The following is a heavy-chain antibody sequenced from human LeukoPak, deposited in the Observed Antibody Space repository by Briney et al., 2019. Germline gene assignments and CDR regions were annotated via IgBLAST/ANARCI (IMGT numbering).Heavy chain of an antibody. CDR2: INHSGST. J-gene: IGHJ3*02. CDR1: GGSFSGYY. CDR3: ARPAFYRYRGSYPCAFDI. V-gene: IGHV4-34*01. Sequence: PSETLSLACAVYGGSFSGYYWSWIRQPPGKGLEWIGEINHSGSTNYNPSLKSRVTISVDTTKNQFSLKLSSVTAADTAVYYCARPAFYRYRGSYPCAFDIWGQGKMVTVSS. D-gene: IGHD1-26*01.